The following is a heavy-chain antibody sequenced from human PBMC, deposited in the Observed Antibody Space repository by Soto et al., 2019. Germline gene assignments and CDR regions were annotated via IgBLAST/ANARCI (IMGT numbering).Heavy chain of an antibody. Sequence: EVQLVQSGAEVKKPGESLRISCKGSGYSFTSYWISWVRQMPGKGLEWMGRIDPSDSYTNYSPSFQGHVTISADKSISTAYLQWSSLKASDTAMYYCARGGYCSSTSCSPEGSWFDPWGQGTLVTVSS. J-gene: IGHJ5*02. D-gene: IGHD2-2*01. CDR1: GYSFTSYW. CDR2: IDPSDSYT. CDR3: ARGGYCSSTSCSPEGSWFDP. V-gene: IGHV5-10-1*03.